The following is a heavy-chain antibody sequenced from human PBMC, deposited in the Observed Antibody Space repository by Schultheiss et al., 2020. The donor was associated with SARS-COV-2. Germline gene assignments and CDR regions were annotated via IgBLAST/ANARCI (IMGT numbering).Heavy chain of an antibody. Sequence: SETLSLTCTVSGGSISSGDYYWSWIRQPPGKGLEWIGYIYYSGSTYYNPSLKSRVTISVDTSKNQFSLKLSSVTAADTAVYYCARGPAAGFPRVDYWGQGTLVTVSS. J-gene: IGHJ4*02. CDR2: IYYSGST. D-gene: IGHD6-13*01. V-gene: IGHV4-30-4*02. CDR3: ARGPAAGFPRVDY. CDR1: GGSISSGDYY.